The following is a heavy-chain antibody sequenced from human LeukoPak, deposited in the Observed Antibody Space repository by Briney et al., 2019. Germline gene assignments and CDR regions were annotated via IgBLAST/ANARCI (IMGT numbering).Heavy chain of an antibody. CDR3: ARGRHDITMIVVVMTSVSYYLDV. CDR2: INPSGST. V-gene: IGHV4-34*01. Sequence: PSETLSLTCAVYGGSFSGYHWTWIRQSPGKGLEWIGDINPSGSTFYNPSLKSRLTISVDTSKNQFSLKLRSVTAADTAVYYCARGRHDITMIVVVMTSVSYYLDVWGKGTTVTVS. CDR1: GGSFSGYH. D-gene: IGHD3-22*01. J-gene: IGHJ6*03.